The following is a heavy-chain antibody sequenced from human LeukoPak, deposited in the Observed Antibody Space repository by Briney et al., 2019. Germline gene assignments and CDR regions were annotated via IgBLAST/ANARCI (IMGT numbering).Heavy chain of an antibody. V-gene: IGHV1-69*13. CDR3: ARGGFTIFGVVINDNWFDP. Sequence: GASVKVSCKASGGTFSSYAISWVRQAPGQGLEWMGGIIPIFGTANYAQKFQGRVTITADESTSTACMELSSLRSEDTAVYYCARGGFTIFGVVINDNWFDPWGQGTLVTVSS. CDR2: IIPIFGTA. D-gene: IGHD3-3*01. CDR1: GGTFSSYA. J-gene: IGHJ5*02.